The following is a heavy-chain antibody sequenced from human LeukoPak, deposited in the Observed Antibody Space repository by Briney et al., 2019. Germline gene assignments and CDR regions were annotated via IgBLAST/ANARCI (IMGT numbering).Heavy chain of an antibody. Sequence: GGSLRLSCAASGFTFSSYWMHWVRQAPGKGLVWVSRINSDGSSTRYADSVKGRFTISRDNSKNTLCLQMNTLRAEDTAVHYCAKVETWSGYCSITSCYVDYFDYWRQGTLVTVSS. J-gene: IGHJ4*02. V-gene: IGHV3-74*01. CDR3: AKVETWSGYCSITSCYVDYFDY. CDR1: GFTFSSYW. CDR2: INSDGSST. D-gene: IGHD2-2*03.